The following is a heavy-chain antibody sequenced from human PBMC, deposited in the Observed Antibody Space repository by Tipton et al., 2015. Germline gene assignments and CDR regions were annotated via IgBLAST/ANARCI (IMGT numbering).Heavy chain of an antibody. Sequence: SLRLSCAASGFTFSNYYMSWIRQAPGKGLEWLSYIDSSGRTIYYTDSVKGRFTISRENAKNSLSLQMNSLSAGDTAVYYCARGLRAPHISMLRGPYDDWGQGTLVTVSS. CDR2: IDSSGRTI. CDR3: ARGLRAPHISMLRGPYDD. D-gene: IGHD3-10*01. CDR1: GFTFSNYY. V-gene: IGHV3-11*04. J-gene: IGHJ4*02.